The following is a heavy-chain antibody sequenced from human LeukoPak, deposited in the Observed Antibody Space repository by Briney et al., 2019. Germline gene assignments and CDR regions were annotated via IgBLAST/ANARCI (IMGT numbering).Heavy chain of an antibody. CDR3: ARDGDSCLYNWFDP. D-gene: IGHD2-2*01. V-gene: IGHV1-3*01. CDR2: INAGNGNT. Sequence: ASVKVSSKASGYTFTSYAMHWVRQAPGQRLEWMGWINAGNGNTKYSQKFQGRVTITRDTSASTAYMELSGLRSEDTAVYYCARDGDSCLYNWFDPWGQGTLVTVSS. CDR1: GYTFTSYA. J-gene: IGHJ5*02.